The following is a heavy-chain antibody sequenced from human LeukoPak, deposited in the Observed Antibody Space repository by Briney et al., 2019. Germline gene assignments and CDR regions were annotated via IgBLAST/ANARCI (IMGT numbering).Heavy chain of an antibody. D-gene: IGHD2-2*01. CDR1: GGSISSGGYY. J-gene: IGHJ4*02. CDR2: IYYSGST. CDR3: ARLYCSSTSCPFDY. Sequence: PSQTLSLTCTVSGGSISSGGYYWSWIHQHPGKGLEWIGYIYYSGSTYYNPSLKSRVTISVDTSKNQFSLKLSSVTAADTAVYYCARLYCSSTSCPFDYWGQGTLVTVSS. V-gene: IGHV4-31*03.